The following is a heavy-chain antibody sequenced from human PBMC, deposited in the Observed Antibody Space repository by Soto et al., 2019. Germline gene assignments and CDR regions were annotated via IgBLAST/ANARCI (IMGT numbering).Heavy chain of an antibody. CDR3: AKAYDSPEGPDAFDI. D-gene: IGHD3-22*01. CDR1: GFTFSSYG. CDR2: ISYDGSNK. V-gene: IGHV3-30*18. J-gene: IGHJ3*02. Sequence: GGSLRLSCAASGFTFSSYGMHWVRRAPGKGLEWVAVISYDGSNKYYADSVKGRFTISRDNSKNTLYLQMNSLRAEDTAVYYCAKAYDSPEGPDAFDIWGQGTMVTVS.